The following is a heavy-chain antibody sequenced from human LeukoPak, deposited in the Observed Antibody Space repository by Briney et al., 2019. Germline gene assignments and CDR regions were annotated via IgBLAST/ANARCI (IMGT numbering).Heavy chain of an antibody. CDR2: INQDGSEK. Sequence: GGSLRLSCAASGFTFSSYWMSWVRQAPRKGLEWVANINQDGSEKYYVDSVKGRFTISRDNAKNSLYLQMNSLRAEDTAVYYCASAADGYNYWGQGTLVTVSS. CDR3: ASAADGYNY. CDR1: GFTFSSYW. D-gene: IGHD5-18*01. J-gene: IGHJ4*02. V-gene: IGHV3-7*02.